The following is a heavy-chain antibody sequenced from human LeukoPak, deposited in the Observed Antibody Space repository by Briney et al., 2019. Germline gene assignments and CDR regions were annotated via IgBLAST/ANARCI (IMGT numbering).Heavy chain of an antibody. D-gene: IGHD1-14*01. CDR1: GGTFSSYA. V-gene: IGHV1-69*13. CDR2: IIPIFGTA. CDR3: ARGGRGNAFDI. Sequence: GASVKVSCKASGGTFSSYAISWVRQAPGQGLEWMGGIIPIFGTANYAQKFQGRVTITADESTSTAYMELSSLRSEDTAVYYCARGGRGNAFDIWGQGTMVAVSS. J-gene: IGHJ3*02.